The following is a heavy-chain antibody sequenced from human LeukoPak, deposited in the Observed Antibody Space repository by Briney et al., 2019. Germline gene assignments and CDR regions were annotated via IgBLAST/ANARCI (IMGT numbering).Heavy chain of an antibody. D-gene: IGHD6-13*01. V-gene: IGHV3-21*04. CDR2: LSSSSSYI. CDR1: GFTFSSYS. CDR3: AKDALIAAAGTRGRDYYYYGMDV. Sequence: GGSLRLSCTASGFTFSSYSMNWVRQAPGKGLEWVSSLSSSSSYIYYADSVKGRFTISRDNAKNSLYLQMNSLRAEDTALYYCAKDALIAAAGTRGRDYYYYGMDVWGQGTTVTVSS. J-gene: IGHJ6*02.